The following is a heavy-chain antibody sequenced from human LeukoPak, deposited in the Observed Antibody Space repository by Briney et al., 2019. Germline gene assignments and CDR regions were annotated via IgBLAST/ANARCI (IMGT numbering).Heavy chain of an antibody. Sequence: PGGSVPLSCAASGFTFSTYWMSWIRQAPGKGLEWVANINQDGREKNCVLSMRGRFTIARDNAKNSLYLQMNTLRAEDTAFYYCTMSTGDSWGQETVVPLFS. D-gene: IGHD7-27*01. J-gene: IGHJ4*02. V-gene: IGHV3-7*02. CDR1: GFTFSTYW. CDR2: INQDGREK. CDR3: TMSTGDS.